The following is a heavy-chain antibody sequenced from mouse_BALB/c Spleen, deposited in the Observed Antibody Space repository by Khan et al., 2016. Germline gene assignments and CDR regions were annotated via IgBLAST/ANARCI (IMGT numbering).Heavy chain of an antibody. Sequence: QIQLVQSGPELKKPGKTVKISCKASGYTFTNYGMNWVKQAPGKGLKWMGWINTYSGETTYADDFKGRFAFPLETSANTAYLQINNLKNVDTATYFGARYRYYYGSSRYFDVWGAGTTVTVSS. J-gene: IGHJ1*01. CDR2: INTYSGET. CDR1: GYTFTNYG. D-gene: IGHD1-1*01. V-gene: IGHV9-3-1*01. CDR3: ARYRYYYGSSRYFDV.